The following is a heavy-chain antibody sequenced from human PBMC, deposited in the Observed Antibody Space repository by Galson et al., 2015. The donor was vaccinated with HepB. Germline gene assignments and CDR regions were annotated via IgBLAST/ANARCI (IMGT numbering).Heavy chain of an antibody. Sequence: ETLSLTCAVSDVSISTINWWRWVRQPPGKRLECIGTLFPGGSTRYNPSLNSRVTISVDRSKNQFSLRLDSVTAADTAVYYCVLGGNYNVQYFQHWGQGSLVTVSS. D-gene: IGHD1-26*01. J-gene: IGHJ1*01. CDR3: VLGGNYNVQYFQH. CDR1: DVSISTINW. CDR2: LFPGGST. V-gene: IGHV4-4*02.